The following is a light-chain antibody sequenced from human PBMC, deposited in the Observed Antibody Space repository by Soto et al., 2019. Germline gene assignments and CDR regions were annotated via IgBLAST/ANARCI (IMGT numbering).Light chain of an antibody. Sequence: EVVMTQSPATLSVSPGEGASLSCSASQVIVDTLSCYQHKPGQTPRLLIYDTSTRATGVPTRFSGSRSGTDFTLTIDRLEPEDFAVYYCQQYGSSPITFGQGTRLEIK. V-gene: IGKV3-20*01. CDR2: DTS. CDR3: QQYGSSPIT. CDR1: QVIVDT. J-gene: IGKJ5*01.